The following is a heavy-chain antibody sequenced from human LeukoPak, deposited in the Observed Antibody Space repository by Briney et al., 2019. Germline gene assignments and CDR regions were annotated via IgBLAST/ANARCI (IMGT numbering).Heavy chain of an antibody. CDR1: GFTFSSYD. J-gene: IGHJ5*02. Sequence: GGSLRLSCAASGFTFSSYDMNWVRQAPGKGLEWVSYISSSGNTIYYADSVKGRFTISRDNAKNSLYLQMNSLRAEDTAVYYCAHLVGATIFWFDPWGQGTLVTVSS. V-gene: IGHV3-48*03. CDR3: AHLVGATIFWFDP. D-gene: IGHD1-26*01. CDR2: ISSSGNTI.